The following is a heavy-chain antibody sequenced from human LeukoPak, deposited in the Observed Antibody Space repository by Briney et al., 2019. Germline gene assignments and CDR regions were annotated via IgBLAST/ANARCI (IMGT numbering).Heavy chain of an antibody. CDR1: GTSIKTYY. J-gene: IGHJ6*03. D-gene: IGHD3-10*01. V-gene: IGHV4-59*01. Sequence: SETLSLTCNVSGTSIKTYYWSWIRQPPGKGLEWIGHIFDRGTTNYNPSLESRVTISAETSKNQVSLKVKSVTAADTAVYYCARGGRSRGSMSFYYMDVWGKGATVTVSS. CDR2: IFDRGTT. CDR3: ARGGRSRGSMSFYYMDV.